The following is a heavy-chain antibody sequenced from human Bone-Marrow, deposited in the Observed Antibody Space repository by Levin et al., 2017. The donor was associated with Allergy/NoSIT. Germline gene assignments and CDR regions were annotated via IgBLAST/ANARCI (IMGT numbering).Heavy chain of an antibody. CDR1: GFTFSSYG. D-gene: IGHD3-22*01. Sequence: PGGSLRLSCAASGFTFSSYGMHWVRQAPGKGLEWVAVISYDGSNKYYADSVKGRFTISRDNSKNTLYLQMNSLRAEDTAVYYCAKEGYYDSSGPFQHWGQGTLVTVSS. CDR3: AKEGYYDSSGPFQH. CDR2: ISYDGSNK. V-gene: IGHV3-30*18. J-gene: IGHJ1*01.